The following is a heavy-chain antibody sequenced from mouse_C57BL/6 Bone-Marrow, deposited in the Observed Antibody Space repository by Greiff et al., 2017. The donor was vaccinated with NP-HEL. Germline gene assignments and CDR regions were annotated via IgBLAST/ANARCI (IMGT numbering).Heavy chain of an antibody. CDR2: INPNNGGT. CDR3: SRMIRHRDAWFAY. J-gene: IGHJ3*01. CDR1: GYTFTDYY. V-gene: IGHV1-26*01. D-gene: IGHD3-1*01. Sequence: EVQLQQSGPELVKPGASVKISCKASGYTFTDYYMNWVKQSHGKSLEWIGDINPNNGGTSYNQKFKGKATLTVDKSSSTAYMELRSLTSEDSAVYYCSRMIRHRDAWFAYWGQGTLVTVSA.